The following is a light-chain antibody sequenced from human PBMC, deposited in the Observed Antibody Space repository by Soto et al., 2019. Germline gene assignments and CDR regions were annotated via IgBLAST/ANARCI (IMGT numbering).Light chain of an antibody. J-gene: IGLJ2*01. V-gene: IGLV2-8*01. CDR2: EVS. CDR3: SSYAGSNIPVV. CDR1: SSDFGGYNY. Sequence: QSVLTQPPSASGAPGQAVPISCTGASSDFGGYNYVSWYQQHPGKAPKLMIYEVSKRPSGVPDRFSGSKSGNTASLTVSGLQADDEADYYCSSYAGSNIPVVFGGGTKVTVL.